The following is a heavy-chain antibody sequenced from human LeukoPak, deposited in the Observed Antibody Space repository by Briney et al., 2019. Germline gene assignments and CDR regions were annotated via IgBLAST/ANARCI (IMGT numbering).Heavy chain of an antibody. D-gene: IGHD4-17*01. CDR1: GFTFSKYA. J-gene: IGHJ4*02. CDR2: ISPSDGNT. CDR3: VKDSSVPYGITE. Sequence: GGSLRLSCAASGFTFSKYAMSWVRQAPGKGLEWVSAISPSDGNTFYADSVKGRFTISRDNSNNTLSLQMNSLRAEDTALYYCVKDSSVPYGITEWGQGTLVTVSS. V-gene: IGHV3-23*01.